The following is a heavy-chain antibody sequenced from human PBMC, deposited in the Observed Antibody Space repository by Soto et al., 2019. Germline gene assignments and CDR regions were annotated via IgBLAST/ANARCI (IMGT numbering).Heavy chain of an antibody. CDR3: ASSITILGRVDY. CDR1: GGSISSGGAY. J-gene: IGHJ4*02. CDR2: TRYSGTT. Sequence: SETLSLTCTVPGGSISSGGAYWSWIRQYPGKDLEWIGYTRYSGTTYYNPSLKSRVTISLDTSENQFSLKLISVTAADTAVYYCASSITILGRVDYWGQGTLVTVSS. D-gene: IGHD3-9*01. V-gene: IGHV4-31*03.